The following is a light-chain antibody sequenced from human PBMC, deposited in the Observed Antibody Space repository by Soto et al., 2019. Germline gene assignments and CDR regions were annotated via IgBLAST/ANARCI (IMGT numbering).Light chain of an antibody. CDR1: QSVSSNY. J-gene: IGKJ5*01. CDR3: QRYGNSPIT. Sequence: EIVVTQSPGTLSLSPGERATLSCRASQSVSSNYLAWYQQKPGQAPRLLIYDASSRPTGIPDRFSGSGSGTDFTLTISRLEPEDFAVYYCQRYGNSPITFGPGTRLEIK. CDR2: DAS. V-gene: IGKV3-20*01.